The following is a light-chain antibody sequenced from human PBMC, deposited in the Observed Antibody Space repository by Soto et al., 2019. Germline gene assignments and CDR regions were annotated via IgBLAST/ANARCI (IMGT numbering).Light chain of an antibody. CDR2: DNN. Sequence: QSVLTQPPSVSAAPGQKVTISCSVGSFNIGNNYVSWYQQLPGTAPKLLIYDNNKRPSGIPDRFSGSKSGTSATLGITGLQTGDEADYYCGAWDSSLSAVVFGGGTKVTVL. CDR3: GAWDSSLSAVV. V-gene: IGLV1-51*01. J-gene: IGLJ2*01. CDR1: SFNIGNNY.